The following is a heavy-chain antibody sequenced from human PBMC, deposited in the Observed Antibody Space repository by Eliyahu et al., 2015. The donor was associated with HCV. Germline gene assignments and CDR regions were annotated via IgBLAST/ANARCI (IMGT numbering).Heavy chain of an antibody. CDR1: GGSXSGYY. J-gene: IGHJ3*02. Sequence: QVQLQQWGAGLLKPSETLSLTCAVYGGSXSGYYWNWIRQPPGKGXEWIGEINHSGSTNYSPSLKSRVTISVDTSKSQFSLRLSSVTAADTAVYYCARSNVPPEWYYYGSGTRRGAFDIWGQGTMVTVSS. CDR3: ARSNVPPEWYYYGSGTRRGAFDI. CDR2: INHSGST. V-gene: IGHV4-34*01. D-gene: IGHD3-10*01.